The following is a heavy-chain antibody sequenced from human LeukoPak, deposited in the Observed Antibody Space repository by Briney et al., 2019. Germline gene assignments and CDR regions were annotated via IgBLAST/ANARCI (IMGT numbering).Heavy chain of an antibody. CDR2: IVVGSGNT. D-gene: IGHD3-22*01. J-gene: IGHJ3*02. CDR1: GFTFTSSA. Sequence: GASVKVSCKASGFTFTSSAMQWVRQARGQRLEWIGWIVVGSGNTNYAQKFQERVTITRDMSTSTAYMELSSLRSEATAVYYCAAKYYYDSSGYLGAFDIWGQGTMVTVSS. CDR3: AAKYYYDSSGYLGAFDI. V-gene: IGHV1-58*02.